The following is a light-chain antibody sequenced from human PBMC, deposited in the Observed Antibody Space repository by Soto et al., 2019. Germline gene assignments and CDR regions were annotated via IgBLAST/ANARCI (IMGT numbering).Light chain of an antibody. V-gene: IGLV2-23*02. CDR2: EVS. Sequence: QSVLTQPASVSGSPGQSISISCTGTSSDVGSYNLVSWYQQHPGKAPKLMIYEVSKRPSGVSNRFSGSKSGDTASLTILGPRFGEESDFYCCSFAGSRFYVLETGTRVPVL. CDR1: SSDVGSYNL. CDR3: CSFAGSRFYV. J-gene: IGLJ1*01.